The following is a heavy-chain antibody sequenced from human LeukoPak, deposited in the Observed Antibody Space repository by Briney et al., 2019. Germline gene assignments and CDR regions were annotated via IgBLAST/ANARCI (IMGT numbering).Heavy chain of an antibody. Sequence: ASVKVSCKASGYTFTSYGISLVRLAPGQGLEWMGWISAYNGNTNYAQKLQGRVTMTTDTSTSTAYIELGSLRSDDTAVYYCARGSGSYFRARFDYWGQGTLVTVSS. J-gene: IGHJ4*02. CDR3: ARGSGSYFRARFDY. V-gene: IGHV1-18*01. D-gene: IGHD1-26*01. CDR2: ISAYNGNT. CDR1: GYTFTSYG.